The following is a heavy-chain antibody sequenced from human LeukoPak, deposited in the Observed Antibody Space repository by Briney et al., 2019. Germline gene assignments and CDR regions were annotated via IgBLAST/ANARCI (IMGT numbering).Heavy chain of an antibody. V-gene: IGHV3-30-3*01. Sequence: GGSLRLSCAASGFTFGTYSVHWVRQAPGKGLEWVAVMSFAGSNKYYADSVKGRFTISRDNSRNTLYLQMNSLRAEDTAVYYCARVYSSGWSLPFDYWGQGTLVTVSS. J-gene: IGHJ4*02. D-gene: IGHD6-19*01. CDR3: ARVYSSGWSLPFDY. CDR1: GFTFGTYS. CDR2: MSFAGSNK.